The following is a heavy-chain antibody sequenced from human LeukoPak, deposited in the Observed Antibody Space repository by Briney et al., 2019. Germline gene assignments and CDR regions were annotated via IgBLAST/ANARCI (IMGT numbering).Heavy chain of an antibody. CDR1: GGSISSYY. Sequence: SETLSLTCTVSGGSISSYYWSWIRQPPGKGLEWIGYIYYSGSTNYNPSLKSRVTISVDTSKNQFSLKLSSVTAAGTAVYYCARGVMTGYSSSWHFDYWGQGTLVTVSS. D-gene: IGHD6-13*01. J-gene: IGHJ4*02. CDR3: ARGVMTGYSSSWHFDY. V-gene: IGHV4-59*01. CDR2: IYYSGST.